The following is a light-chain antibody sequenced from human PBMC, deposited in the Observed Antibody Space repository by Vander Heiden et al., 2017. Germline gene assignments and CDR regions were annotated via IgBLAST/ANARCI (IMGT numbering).Light chain of an antibody. CDR3: RQSDTTPQT. V-gene: IGKV1-39*01. Sequence: DIQMTQSPSSLSASVGDRVTITCRASQSISSYLNWYQQKPGKAPKLLIYAASSLQSGVPSRFSGSGSGTDFTLSISSLQPEDFATYYCRQSDTTPQTFGQGTKVEIK. CDR2: AAS. CDR1: QSISSY. J-gene: IGKJ1*01.